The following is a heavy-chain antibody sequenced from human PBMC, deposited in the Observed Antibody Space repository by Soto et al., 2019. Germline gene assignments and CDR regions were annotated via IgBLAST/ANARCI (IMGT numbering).Heavy chain of an antibody. V-gene: IGHV3-30*18. J-gene: IGHJ6*02. CDR2: ISYDGSNK. D-gene: IGHD3-9*01. CDR1: GFTFSSYG. Sequence: QVQLVESGGGVVQPGRSLRLSCAASGFTFSSYGMHWVRQAPGKGLEWVAVISYDGSNKYYADSVKGRFTISRDNSKNTLYLQMNSLRAEDTAVYYCAKEYSDILTGYYSYYYYYGMDVWGQGTTVTASS. CDR3: AKEYSDILTGYYSYYYYYGMDV.